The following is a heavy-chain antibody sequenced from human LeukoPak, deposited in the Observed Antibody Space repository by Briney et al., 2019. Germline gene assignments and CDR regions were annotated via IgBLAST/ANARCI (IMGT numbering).Heavy chain of an antibody. CDR2: ISSSSSYI. CDR1: GFTFSSYS. V-gene: IGHV3-21*01. CDR3: ARGSGYDLSHFDY. J-gene: IGHJ4*02. Sequence: KSGGSLRLSCAASGFTFSSYSMTWVRQAPGKGLEWVSSISSSSSYIYYADSVKGRFTISRDNAKNSLYLQMNSLRAEDTAVYYCARGSGYDLSHFDYWGQGTLVTVSS. D-gene: IGHD5-12*01.